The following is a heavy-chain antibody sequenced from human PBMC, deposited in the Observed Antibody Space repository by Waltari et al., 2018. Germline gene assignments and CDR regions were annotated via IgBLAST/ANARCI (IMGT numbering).Heavy chain of an antibody. Sequence: EVQVWESGGGFVQPGGSLRLSCAAAGFTFSTFDMSWVRQAPGRGREWGSVSVMSYAGENTHYAEYVKGRFTVSRDNSKNTLYLQMNRLRAEDTAVYYCTKGAWLDYWGQGTLVTVSS. CDR1: GFTFSTFD. J-gene: IGHJ4*02. CDR3: TKGAWLDY. V-gene: IGHV3-23*01. CDR2: MSYAGENT.